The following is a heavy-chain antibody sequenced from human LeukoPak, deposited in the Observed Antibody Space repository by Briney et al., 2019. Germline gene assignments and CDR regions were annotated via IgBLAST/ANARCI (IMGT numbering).Heavy chain of an antibody. CDR2: ISGSGGST. Sequence: GGSLRLSCAASGFTFSSYAMSWVRQAPGKGLEWVSAISGSGGSTYYADSVKGRFTISRDNSKNTLYLQMNSLRAEDTAVYYCAKDKARGYCSSTSCQGSDYWGEGTLVTVSS. J-gene: IGHJ4*02. V-gene: IGHV3-23*01. CDR3: AKDKARGYCSSTSCQGSDY. D-gene: IGHD2-2*01. CDR1: GFTFSSYA.